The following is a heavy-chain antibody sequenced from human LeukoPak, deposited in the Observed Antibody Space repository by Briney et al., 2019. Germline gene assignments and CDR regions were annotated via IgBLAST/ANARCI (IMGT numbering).Heavy chain of an antibody. J-gene: IGHJ5*02. D-gene: IGHD4-17*01. Sequence: GGSLRLSCVVSGFSLSDYIMNWVRQAPGRGLEWVSSISSSSSTIFYADSVRGRFTISRDNAKNSLYLQMNSLKTEDTAVYYCTRHQNDYGDYDWLDPWGQGTLVTVSS. V-gene: IGHV3-48*01. CDR2: ISSSSSTI. CDR1: GFSLSDYI. CDR3: TRHQNDYGDYDWLDP.